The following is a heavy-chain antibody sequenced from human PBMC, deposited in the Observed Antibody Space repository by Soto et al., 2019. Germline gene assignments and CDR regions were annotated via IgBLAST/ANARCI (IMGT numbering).Heavy chain of an antibody. CDR2: IYYSGST. J-gene: IGHJ6*02. V-gene: IGHV4-31*03. D-gene: IGHD3-10*01. CDR3: AKDFKVSGGHYGSLNYYYGMDV. Sequence: TLSLTCTVSGGSISSGGYYWTWIRQHPGKGLEWIGYIYYSGSTYYNPSLKSRVTISVDTSKNQFSLKLSSVTAADTAVYYCAKDFKVSGGHYGSLNYYYGMDVWGQGTTVTVSS. CDR1: GGSISSGGYY.